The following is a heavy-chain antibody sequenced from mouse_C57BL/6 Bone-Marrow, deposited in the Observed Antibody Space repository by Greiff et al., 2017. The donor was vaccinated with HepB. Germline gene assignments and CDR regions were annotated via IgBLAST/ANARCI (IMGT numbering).Heavy chain of an antibody. D-gene: IGHD2-10*01. CDR1: GYTFTDYY. J-gene: IGHJ2*01. CDR3: ASPTILRRDYFDY. V-gene: IGHV1-76*01. Sequence: QVHVKQSGAELVRPGASVKLSCKASGYTFTDYYINWVKQRPGQGLEWIARIYPGSGNTYYNEKFKGKATLTAEKSSSTAYMQLSSLTSEDSAVYFCASPTILRRDYFDYWGQGTTLTVSS. CDR2: IYPGSGNT.